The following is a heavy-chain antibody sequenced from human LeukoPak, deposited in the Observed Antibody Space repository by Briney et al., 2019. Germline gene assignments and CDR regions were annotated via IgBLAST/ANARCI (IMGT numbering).Heavy chain of an antibody. CDR2: INHSGST. Sequence: PSENLSLTCAVYGGSFSGYYWSWIRQPPGKGLEWIGEINHSGSTNYNPSLKSRVTISVDTSKNQFSLKLSSVTAADTAVYYCARGLGRGKGAYYFDYWGQGTLVTVSS. V-gene: IGHV4-34*01. CDR1: GGSFSGYY. D-gene: IGHD1-26*01. J-gene: IGHJ4*02. CDR3: ARGLGRGKGAYYFDY.